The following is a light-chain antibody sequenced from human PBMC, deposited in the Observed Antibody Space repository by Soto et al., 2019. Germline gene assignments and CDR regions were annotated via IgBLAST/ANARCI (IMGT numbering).Light chain of an antibody. V-gene: IGLV2-14*01. Sequence: QSALTQPASVSGSPGQSITISCTGTSSDVGGYNYVSWYQQHPGKAPKLMIYDVSNRPSGVSNRFSGSKSGNTASLTISGLQAEDEADYYCSSYTSSRGFYVFGTGTQLTVL. CDR2: DVS. J-gene: IGLJ1*01. CDR3: SSYTSSRGFYV. CDR1: SSDVGGYNY.